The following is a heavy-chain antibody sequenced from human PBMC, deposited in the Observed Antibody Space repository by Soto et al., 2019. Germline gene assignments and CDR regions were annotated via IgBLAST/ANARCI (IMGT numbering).Heavy chain of an antibody. D-gene: IGHD6-13*01. CDR2: ISYSGST. J-gene: IGHJ4*02. Sequence: SEPLSLTXTVSSDSISSYYWSWIRQPPGKRLEWIGYISYSGSTDYNPSLKSRVTISRDTSKNQFSLKVSSVTAADTAVYYCARGTSWQLPFDYWGQGTLVTVSS. CDR3: ARGTSWQLPFDY. CDR1: SDSISSYY. V-gene: IGHV4-59*01.